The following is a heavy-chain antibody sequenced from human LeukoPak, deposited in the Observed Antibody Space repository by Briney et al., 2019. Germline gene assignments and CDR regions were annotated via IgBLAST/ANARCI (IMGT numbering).Heavy chain of an antibody. CDR3: ARGGSIAAADTYYYYYMDV. CDR1: GDSISSGNYY. CDR2: IYTSGST. V-gene: IGHV4-61*02. D-gene: IGHD6-13*01. J-gene: IGHJ6*03. Sequence: PSQTLSLTCTVSGDSISSGNYYWTWIRQPAGKGLEWIGRIYTSGSTNYNPSLKSRVTISVDTSKNQFSLKLSSVTAADTAVYYCARGGSIAAADTYYYYYMDVWGKGTTVTVSS.